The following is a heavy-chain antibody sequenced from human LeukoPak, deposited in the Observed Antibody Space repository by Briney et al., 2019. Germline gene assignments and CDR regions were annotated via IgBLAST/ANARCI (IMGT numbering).Heavy chain of an antibody. Sequence: ASVKVSCKASGYSFSTYGISWVRQAPGQGLEWVGWISAYNGNTNYAQKLQGRVTMTTDTSTNTAYMELRSLRSDDTAVYYCARGSKWEHLDYWGQGTLVTVSS. CDR1: GYSFSTYG. D-gene: IGHD1-26*01. V-gene: IGHV1-18*01. CDR2: ISAYNGNT. CDR3: ARGSKWEHLDY. J-gene: IGHJ4*02.